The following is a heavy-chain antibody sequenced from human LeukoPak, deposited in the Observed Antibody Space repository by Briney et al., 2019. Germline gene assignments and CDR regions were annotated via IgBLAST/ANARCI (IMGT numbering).Heavy chain of an antibody. D-gene: IGHD4-17*01. CDR2: IYTSGST. V-gene: IGHV4-4*07. CDR3: ARELRPQPLTDY. J-gene: IGHJ4*02. CDR1: GDSISSYY. Sequence: SETLSLTCTVSGDSISSYYWSWIRQPAGKGLEWIGRIYTSGSTTYNPSLKSRVTMSVDTSKNQFSLKLSSVTAAVTAVYYCARELRPQPLTDYWGQGTLVTVSS.